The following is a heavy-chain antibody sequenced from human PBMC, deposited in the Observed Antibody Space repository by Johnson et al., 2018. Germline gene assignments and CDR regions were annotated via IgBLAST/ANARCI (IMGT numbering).Heavy chain of an antibody. CDR3: AKDVVGDYESSHYYYGRDV. D-gene: IGHD4-17*01. J-gene: IGHJ6*02. Sequence: VQLVQSGGGLVQPGRSLRLSCAASGFTFDDYAMHWVRQAPGKGLEWVSGISWNRGSLGYADSVKGRFPISRDNAKNSLYLQMNSLRAEDKALYYCAKDVVGDYESSHYYYGRDVWGQGTTVTVSS. CDR1: GFTFDDYA. V-gene: IGHV3-9*01. CDR2: ISWNRGSL.